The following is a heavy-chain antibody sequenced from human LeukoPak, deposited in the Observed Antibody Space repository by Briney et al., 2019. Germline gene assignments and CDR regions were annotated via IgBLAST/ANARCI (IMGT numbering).Heavy chain of an antibody. V-gene: IGHV1-18*01. J-gene: IGHJ6*02. CDR1: GGTFSSYA. CDR2: ISAYNGNT. Sequence: ASVKVSCKASGGTFSSYAISWVRQAPGQGLEWMGWISAYNGNTNYAQKLQGRVTMTTDTSTSTAYMELRSLRSDDTAVYYCARDTPSEVVAALKPSYYYYYYGMDVWGQGTTVTVSS. CDR3: ARDTPSEVVAALKPSYYYYYYGMDV. D-gene: IGHD2-15*01.